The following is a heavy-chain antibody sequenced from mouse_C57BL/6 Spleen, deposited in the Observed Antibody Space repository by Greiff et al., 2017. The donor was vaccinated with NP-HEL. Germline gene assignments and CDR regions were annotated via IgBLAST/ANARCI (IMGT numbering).Heavy chain of an antibody. CDR3: ARDRAVVAPYAMDY. CDR2: LDPSDSYT. V-gene: IGHV1-69*01. D-gene: IGHD1-1*01. J-gene: IGHJ4*01. CDR1: GYTFTSYW. Sequence: QVQLQQPGAELVMPGASVKLSCKASGYTFTSYWMHWVKQRPGQGLEWIGELDPSDSYTNYNQKFKGKSTLTVDKSSRTAYMQLSSLTSEDSAVYYCARDRAVVAPYAMDYWGQGTSVTVSS.